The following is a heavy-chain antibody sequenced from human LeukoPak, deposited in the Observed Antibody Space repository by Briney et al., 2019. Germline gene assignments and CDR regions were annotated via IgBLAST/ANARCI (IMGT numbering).Heavy chain of an antibody. Sequence: SETLSLTCAVSGGSISSSNWWIWVRQPPGKGLEWIGEIYHSGTTNYNPSLKSRVTISVDKSKNQFSLKLSSVTAADTAVYYCARGVRLPRRAFDIWGQGTMVTVSS. CDR3: ARGVRLPRRAFDI. V-gene: IGHV4-4*02. CDR1: GGSISSSNW. D-gene: IGHD5-18*01. J-gene: IGHJ3*02. CDR2: IYHSGTT.